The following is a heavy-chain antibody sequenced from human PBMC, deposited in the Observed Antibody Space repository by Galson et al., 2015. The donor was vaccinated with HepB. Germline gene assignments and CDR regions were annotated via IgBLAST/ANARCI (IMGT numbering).Heavy chain of an antibody. CDR1: GFTVSSNY. J-gene: IGHJ4*02. D-gene: IGHD6-13*01. CDR2: IYSGGST. CDR3: ARGLAAAGREYYFDY. Sequence: SLRLSCAASGFTVSSNYMSWVRQAPGKGLEWVSVIYSGGSTYYADSVKGRFTISRDNSKNTLYLQMNSLRAEDTAVYYCARGLAAAGREYYFDYWGQGTLVTVSS. V-gene: IGHV3-53*01.